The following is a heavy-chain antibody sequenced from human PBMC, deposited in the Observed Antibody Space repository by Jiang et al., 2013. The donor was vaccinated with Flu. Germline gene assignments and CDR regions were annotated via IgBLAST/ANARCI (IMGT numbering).Heavy chain of an antibody. D-gene: IGHD3-10*01. J-gene: IGHJ4*02. CDR3: ARVVRGVILFRAFDY. CDR1: SYA. V-gene: IGHV3-30-3*01. Sequence: SYAMHWVRQAPGKGLEWVAVISYDGSNKYYADSVKGRFTISRDNSKNTLYLQMNSLRAEDTAVYYCARVVRGVILFRAFDYWGQGTLVTVSS. CDR2: ISYDGSNK.